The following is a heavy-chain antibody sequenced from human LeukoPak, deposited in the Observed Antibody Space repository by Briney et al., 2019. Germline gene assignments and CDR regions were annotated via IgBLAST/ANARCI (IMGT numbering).Heavy chain of an antibody. J-gene: IGHJ4*02. CDR2: INPNSGGT. V-gene: IGHV1-2*02. Sequence: ASVKVSCKASGYTFTSYDINWVRQATGQGLEWMGWINPNSGGTNYAQKFQGRVTMTRDTSISTAYMELSRLRSDDTAVYYCARDMVRGVITHDYYFDYWGQGTLVTVSS. CDR1: GYTFTSYD. CDR3: ARDMVRGVITHDYYFDY. D-gene: IGHD3-10*01.